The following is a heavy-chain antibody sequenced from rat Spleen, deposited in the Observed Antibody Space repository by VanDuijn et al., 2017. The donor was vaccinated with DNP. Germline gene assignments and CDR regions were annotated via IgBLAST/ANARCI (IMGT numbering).Heavy chain of an antibody. D-gene: IGHD1-12*02. Sequence: EVQLVESGGGLVQPGRSLKLSCAASGFTFSDSYMAWVRQAPTKGLEWVASISYDGSRIYYRDSVKGRFTISRDNAKSTLYLQMDSLRSEDTATYYCARHGNGTYYYDYWGQGVMVTVSS. CDR1: GFTFSDSY. V-gene: IGHV5-22*01. J-gene: IGHJ2*01. CDR3: ARHGNGTYYYDY. CDR2: ISYDGSRI.